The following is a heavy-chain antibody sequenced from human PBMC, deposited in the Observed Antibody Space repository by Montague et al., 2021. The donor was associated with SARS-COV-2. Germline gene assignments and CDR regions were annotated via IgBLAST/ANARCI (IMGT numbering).Heavy chain of an antibody. CDR3: ACGDENGSGYMDV. V-gene: IGHV4-59*12. CDR1: GRSISSYY. Sequence: SETLSLTCTVSGRSISSYYWSWIRQPPGKGLEWIGYIYYSGSTNYNPSLKSRVTISVDTSKNQFSLNLRSVTAADTAVYYCACGDENGSGYMDVWGKGTTVTVSS. CDR2: IYYSGST. D-gene: IGHD1-26*01. J-gene: IGHJ6*03.